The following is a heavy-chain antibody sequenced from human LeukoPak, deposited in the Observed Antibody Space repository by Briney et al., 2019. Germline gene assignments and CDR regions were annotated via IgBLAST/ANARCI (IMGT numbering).Heavy chain of an antibody. CDR1: GGSFSACY. V-gene: IGHV4-34*01. CDR3: ARGPTISETGYFDY. D-gene: IGHD1-1*01. Sequence: PSETLSLTCAVSGGSFSACYWSWSRQSPGKGLEWIAEINHRGDTNYNPPVKSRVTISVDTSKNQFSLKVRSLTAADTAVYYCARGPTISETGYFDYWGQGTLVTVSS. CDR2: INHRGDT. J-gene: IGHJ4*03.